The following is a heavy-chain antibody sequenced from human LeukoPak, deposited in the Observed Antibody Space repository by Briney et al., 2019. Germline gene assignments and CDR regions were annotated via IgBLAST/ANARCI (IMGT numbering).Heavy chain of an antibody. J-gene: IGHJ4*02. CDR2: VYYSGST. Sequence: SETLSLTCTVSGASITSYYWTWIRQPPGKGLEWIGYVYYSGSTNYNPSLKSRVTISVDTSKNQFSLKLTSMTAADTAVYYCARFGAAAGTDYWGQGTLATVSS. D-gene: IGHD6-13*01. CDR3: ARFGAAAGTDY. CDR1: GASITSYY. V-gene: IGHV4-59*01.